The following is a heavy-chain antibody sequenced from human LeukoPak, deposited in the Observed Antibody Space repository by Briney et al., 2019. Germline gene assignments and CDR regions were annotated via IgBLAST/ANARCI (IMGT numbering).Heavy chain of an antibody. V-gene: IGHV3-74*01. Sequence: HPGGSLRLSCAASGFTFSSYWMHWVRQAPGKGLVWVSRINSDGSSTSYADSVKGRFTISRDNAKNTLYLQMNSLRAEDTAVYYCARDSSPSQIYYYYYMDVWGKGTTVTVSS. CDR1: GFTFSSYW. CDR3: ARDSSPSQIYYYYYMDV. J-gene: IGHJ6*03. CDR2: INSDGSST.